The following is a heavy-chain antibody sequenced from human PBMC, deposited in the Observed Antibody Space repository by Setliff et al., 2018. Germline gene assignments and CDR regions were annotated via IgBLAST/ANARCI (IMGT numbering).Heavy chain of an antibody. Sequence: ASVKVSCKASGYSLTHFAIHWVRQAPGQGFEWMGWISTNNGKTEYSQRVQGRVTMTTDRSTSTIYMELRSLRSDDTAMYYCARAPLMVVVPPDAHRFDPWGQGTLVTVSS. V-gene: IGHV1-18*04. CDR1: GYSLTHFA. D-gene: IGHD2-2*01. CDR3: ARAPLMVVVPPDAHRFDP. J-gene: IGHJ5*02. CDR2: ISTNNGKT.